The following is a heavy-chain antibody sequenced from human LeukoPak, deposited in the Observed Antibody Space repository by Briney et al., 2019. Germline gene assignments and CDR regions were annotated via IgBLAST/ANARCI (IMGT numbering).Heavy chain of an antibody. CDR2: MNPNSGNT. J-gene: IGHJ5*02. CDR3: ARGRKLRIAAAEYWFDP. D-gene: IGHD6-13*01. V-gene: IGHV1-8*01. CDR1: GYTFTSYD. Sequence: AASVKVSCKASGYTFTSYDINWVRQATGQGLEWMGWMNPNSGNTGYAQKFQGRVTMTRNTSISTAYMELSSLRSEDTAVYYCARGRKLRIAAAEYWFDPWGQGTLVTVSS.